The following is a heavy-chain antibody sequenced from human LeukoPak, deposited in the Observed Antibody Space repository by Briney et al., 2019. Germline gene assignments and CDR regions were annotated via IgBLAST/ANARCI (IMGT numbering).Heavy chain of an antibody. J-gene: IGHJ4*02. CDR1: GFTFSSNW. Sequence: GGSLRLSCAASGFTFSSNWMHWVRQAPGKGLLWVSRINTDGSSTNFADSVRGRFTISRDNAKNTLYLQMSSLRAEDTAVYYCTRDLSGTYYGRFDYWGQGTLVTVSS. CDR3: TRDLSGTYYGRFDY. CDR2: INTDGSST. D-gene: IGHD1-26*01. V-gene: IGHV3-74*01.